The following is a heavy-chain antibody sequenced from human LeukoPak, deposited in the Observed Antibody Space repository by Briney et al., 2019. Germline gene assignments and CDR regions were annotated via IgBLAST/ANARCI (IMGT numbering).Heavy chain of an antibody. CDR3: ARASKYCSGGSCYSVNFDY. CDR1: GGSISSYY. J-gene: IGHJ4*02. Sequence: PSETLSLTCTVSGGSISSYYWSWIRQPPGKGLEWIGYIYISGSTNYNPSLKSRVTISVDTSKNQFSLKLSSVTAADTAVYYCARASKYCSGGSCYSVNFDYWGQGTLVTVSS. D-gene: IGHD2-15*01. V-gene: IGHV4-4*09. CDR2: IYISGST.